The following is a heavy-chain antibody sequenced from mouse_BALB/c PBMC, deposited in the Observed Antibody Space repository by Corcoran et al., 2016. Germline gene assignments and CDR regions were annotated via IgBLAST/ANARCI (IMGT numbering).Heavy chain of an antibody. V-gene: IGHV1-9*01. CDR1: GYTFSSYW. CDR2: ILPGSGST. CDR3: ARFFNWEYYFDY. J-gene: IGHJ2*01. D-gene: IGHD4-1*01. Sequence: QVQLQQSGAELMKPGASVKISCKATGYTFSSYWIEWVKQRPGHGLEWIGEILPGSGSTNYNEKFKGKATFTADTSSNTAYMQLSSLTSEDSAVYYCARFFNWEYYFDYWGQGTTLTVSS.